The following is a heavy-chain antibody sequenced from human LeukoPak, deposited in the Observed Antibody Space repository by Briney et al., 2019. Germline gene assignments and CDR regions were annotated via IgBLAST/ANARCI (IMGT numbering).Heavy chain of an antibody. CDR1: GFTFSGSA. CDR3: ARLRHSNTDHYYYYGMDV. D-gene: IGHD2/OR15-2a*01. V-gene: IGHV3-73*01. J-gene: IGHJ6*02. CDR2: IRSTTDT. Sequence: TGGSLRLSCEASGFTFSGSAMHWVRQASGKGLEWVGRIRSTTDTAYAASVKGRFTISRDDSKNTAYLQMNSLKTEDTAVYYCARLRHSNTDHYYYYGMDVWGQGTTVTVSS.